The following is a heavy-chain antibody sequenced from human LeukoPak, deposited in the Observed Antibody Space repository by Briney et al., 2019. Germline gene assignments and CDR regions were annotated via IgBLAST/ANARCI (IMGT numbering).Heavy chain of an antibody. CDR3: ARLLQSTLPRFDY. CDR1: GGSISTYY. Sequence: SETLSLTCTVSGGSISTYYWSWIRQPPGGGLEWIGSIYYSGTTNSNPSLKSRATISVDTSKNHLSLKVNPVTAADTAVYYCARLLQSTLPRFDYWGQGTLVTVSS. CDR2: IYYSGTT. V-gene: IGHV4-59*01. J-gene: IGHJ4*02.